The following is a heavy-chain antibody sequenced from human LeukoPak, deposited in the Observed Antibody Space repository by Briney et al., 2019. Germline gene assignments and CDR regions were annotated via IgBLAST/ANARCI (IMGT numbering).Heavy chain of an antibody. Sequence: ASVKVSCKASGGTFSSYAISWVRQAPGQGLEWMGWISAYNGNTNYAQKLQGRVTMTTDTSTSTAYMELRSLRSDDTAMYYCARAAKRDYYGSGSLNWFDPWGQGTLVTVSS. CDR2: ISAYNGNT. J-gene: IGHJ5*02. CDR1: GGTFSSYA. V-gene: IGHV1-18*01. D-gene: IGHD3-10*01. CDR3: ARAAKRDYYGSGSLNWFDP.